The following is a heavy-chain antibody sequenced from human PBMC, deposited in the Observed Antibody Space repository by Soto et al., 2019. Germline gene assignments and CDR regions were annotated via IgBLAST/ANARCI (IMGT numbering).Heavy chain of an antibody. CDR1: GFTFDDYA. V-gene: IGHV3-9*01. D-gene: IGHD3-16*01. Sequence: EVQLVESGGGLVQPGRSLRLSCAASGFTFDDYAMHWVRQAPGKGLEWVSGIRWNSGSIGYADSVKGRFTISRDNAKNSIYLQMNSLRAEDTALYYCAKDLDYNYVWERYQNWGQGTLVTVSS. CDR2: IRWNSGSI. CDR3: AKDLDYNYVWERYQN. J-gene: IGHJ4*02.